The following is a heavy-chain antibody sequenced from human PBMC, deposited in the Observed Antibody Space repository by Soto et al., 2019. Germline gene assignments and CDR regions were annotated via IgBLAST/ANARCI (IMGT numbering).Heavy chain of an antibody. J-gene: IGHJ4*02. CDR2: ISSATTTI. Sequence: EVQLVESGGGLVQPGGSLRLSCAASGFTFSSYSMNWVRQAPGKGLEWVSYISSATTTIYYADSVKGRFTISRDNAKNSLYLQXNSLXAXDXXVYYXXXXXXXXXXKLDYWGQGTLVTVSS. V-gene: IGHV3-48*01. CDR3: XXXXXXXXXKLDY. CDR1: GFTFSSYS.